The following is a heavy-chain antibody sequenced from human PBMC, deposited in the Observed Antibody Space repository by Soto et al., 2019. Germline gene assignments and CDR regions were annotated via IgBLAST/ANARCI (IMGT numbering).Heavy chain of an antibody. CDR2: IWNDGNGY. CDR3: ARRQISPPTRGAASARGGMDV. Sequence: QVQLVESGGGVVQPGRSLRLSCAASGFNFNNYGMHWVRQAPGKGLEWVAVIWNDGNGYYYANSVMGRFTISRDNSKNTLYLQMRRMRAEDTAVYYCARRQISPPTRGAASARGGMDVWGQGTTVIVSS. V-gene: IGHV3-33*01. CDR1: GFNFNNYG. J-gene: IGHJ6*02. D-gene: IGHD6-13*01.